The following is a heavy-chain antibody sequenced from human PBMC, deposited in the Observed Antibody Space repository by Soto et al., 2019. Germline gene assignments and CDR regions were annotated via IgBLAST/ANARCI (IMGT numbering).Heavy chain of an antibody. J-gene: IGHJ4*02. Sequence: EVQLVESGGGLVQPGGSLRLSCAASRFTFSTYWMHWVRQAPGKGLVWVSRINSDGTGTSYADSVKGRITISRDNAKNTLYLQMNSLRSEDTAVYYCASGGSGWWGPFDYWGQGTLVTVSS. D-gene: IGHD6-19*01. CDR2: INSDGTGT. V-gene: IGHV3-74*01. CDR1: RFTFSTYW. CDR3: ASGGSGWWGPFDY.